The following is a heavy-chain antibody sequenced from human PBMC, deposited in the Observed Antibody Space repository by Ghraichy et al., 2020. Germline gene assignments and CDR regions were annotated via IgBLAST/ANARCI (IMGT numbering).Heavy chain of an antibody. Sequence: ETLSLTCTVSGGSISSSSYYWGWIRQPPGKGLEWIGSIYYSGSTYYNPSLKSRVTISVDTSKNQFSLKLSSVTAADTAVYYCASLDSSSWYPGDFDYWGQGTLVTVSS. V-gene: IGHV4-39*01. CDR1: GGSISSSSYY. CDR2: IYYSGST. D-gene: IGHD6-13*01. CDR3: ASLDSSSWYPGDFDY. J-gene: IGHJ4*02.